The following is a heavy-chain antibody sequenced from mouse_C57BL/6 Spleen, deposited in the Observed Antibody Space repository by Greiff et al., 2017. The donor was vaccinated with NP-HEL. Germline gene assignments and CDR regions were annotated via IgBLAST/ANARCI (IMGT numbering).Heavy chain of an antibody. Sequence: QVQLQQSGAELARPGASVKLSCKASGYTFTSYGISWVKQRTGQGLEWIGEIYPRSGNTYYNEKFKGKATLTADKSSSTAYMELRSLTSEDSAVYFCATYRNPYYAMDYWGQGTSVTVSS. V-gene: IGHV1-81*01. CDR3: ATYRNPYYAMDY. CDR1: GYTFTSYG. D-gene: IGHD2-5*01. J-gene: IGHJ4*01. CDR2: IYPRSGNT.